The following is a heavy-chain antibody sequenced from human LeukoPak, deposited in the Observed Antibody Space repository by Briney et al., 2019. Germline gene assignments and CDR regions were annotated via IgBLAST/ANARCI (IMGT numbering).Heavy chain of an antibody. V-gene: IGHV3-23*01. CDR2: ISGSGGST. CDR1: GFTFSSYA. CDR3: AKPGLGNSWSYYGMDV. J-gene: IGHJ6*02. D-gene: IGHD4-23*01. Sequence: GGSLRLSCAASGFTFSSYAMSWVRQAPGKGLEWVSAISGSGGSTYYADSVKGRFTISRDNSKNTLYLQMNSLRAEDTAVYYCAKPGLGNSWSYYGMDVWGQGTTVTVSS.